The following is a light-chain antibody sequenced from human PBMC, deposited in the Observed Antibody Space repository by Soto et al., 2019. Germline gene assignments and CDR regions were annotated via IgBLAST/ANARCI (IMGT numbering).Light chain of an antibody. V-gene: IGKV3-20*01. J-gene: IGKJ2*01. CDR1: QSVNSNL. CDR3: HQYVSSPLS. Sequence: EIVLTQSPGTLSLSPGEGATVSCRASQSVNSNLLAWFQQKPGQAPRLLIHDASRRTTGIPDRFSGSGSGTDLTLSISRLEPEDFAVYYCHQYVSSPLSFVQGTKLEIK. CDR2: DAS.